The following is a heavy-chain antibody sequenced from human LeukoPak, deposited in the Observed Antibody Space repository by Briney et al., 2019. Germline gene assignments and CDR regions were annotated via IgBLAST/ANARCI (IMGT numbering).Heavy chain of an antibody. CDR2: IWYDGSNK. J-gene: IGHJ4*02. Sequence: PGGSLRLSCAASGFAFSSYGMHWVRQAPGKGLEWVAVIWYDGSNKYYADSVKGRFTISRDNSKNTLYLQMNSLRAEDTAVYYCAKVRGVWGSYRYFDYWGQGILVTVSS. D-gene: IGHD3-16*02. V-gene: IGHV3-33*06. CDR3: AKVRGVWGSYRYFDY. CDR1: GFAFSSYG.